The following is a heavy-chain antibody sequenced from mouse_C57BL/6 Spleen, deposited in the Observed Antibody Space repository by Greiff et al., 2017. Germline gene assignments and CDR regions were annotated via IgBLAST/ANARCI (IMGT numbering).Heavy chain of an antibody. CDR1: GYTFTSYW. D-gene: IGHD1-1*01. J-gene: IGHJ1*03. CDR2: IYPGSGST. V-gene: IGHV1-55*01. CDR3: AREVDYGSSSWYFDV. Sequence: QVQLQQPGAELVKPGASVKMSCKASGYTFTSYWITWVKQRPGQGLAWIGAIYPGSGSTNYNEKFKSKATLTVDTSSRTAYMQLSSLTSEDSAVYYGAREVDYGSSSWYFDVWCTGTTVTVSS.